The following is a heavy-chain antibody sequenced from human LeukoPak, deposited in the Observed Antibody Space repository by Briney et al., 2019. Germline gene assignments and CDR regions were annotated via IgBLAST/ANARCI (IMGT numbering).Heavy chain of an antibody. CDR3: AKMGVRTLLTDIVVGPTADDYLDS. J-gene: IGHJ4*02. V-gene: IGHV1-18*01. D-gene: IGHD2-21*01. CDR2: VSPFSHET. Sequence: GASVKVSCKASGYTFISYGIGWVRQAPGQGLEWMGWVSPFSHETNYVEKIQGRVTMTTDRSANTAYMELRSLTSGDTAVYYCAKMGVRTLLTDIVVGPTADDYLDSWGQGTRVTVSS. CDR1: GYTFISYG.